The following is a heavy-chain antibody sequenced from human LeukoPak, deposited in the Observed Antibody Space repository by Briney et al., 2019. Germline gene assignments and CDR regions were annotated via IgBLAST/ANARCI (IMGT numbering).Heavy chain of an antibody. CDR2: INAGNGNT. J-gene: IGHJ4*02. CDR3: AREGPKYGDYFDY. D-gene: IGHD4-17*01. V-gene: IGHV1-3*01. Sequence: ASVTVSCKASGYTFTSYAMHWVRQAPGQRLEWMGWINAGNGNTKYSQKFQGRVTITRDTSASTAYMELSSLRSEDTAVYYCAREGPKYGDYFDYWGRGTLVTVSS. CDR1: GYTFTSYA.